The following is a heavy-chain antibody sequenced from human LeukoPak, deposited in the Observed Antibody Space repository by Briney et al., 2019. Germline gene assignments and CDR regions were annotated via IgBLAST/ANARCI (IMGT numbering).Heavy chain of an antibody. J-gene: IGHJ3*02. CDR3: AKRGDSSGYAFDI. Sequence: PGGSLRLSCVVSGFTFSSYGMHWVRQAPGKGLEWVALIWYDGSNKYYADSVKGRFTISRDNSKNTLYLQMNSLRAEDTAVYYCAKRGDSSGYAFDIWGQGTMVTVSS. CDR2: IWYDGSNK. V-gene: IGHV3-30*02. D-gene: IGHD3-22*01. CDR1: GFTFSSYG.